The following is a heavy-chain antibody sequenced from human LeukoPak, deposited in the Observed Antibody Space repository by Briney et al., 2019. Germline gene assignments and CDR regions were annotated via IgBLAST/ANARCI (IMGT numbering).Heavy chain of an antibody. V-gene: IGHV4-4*07. CDR2: IYTSGST. D-gene: IGHD5-18*01. CDR3: ARGNEYTYGNFFDY. CDR1: GGSISSSY. Sequence: PSETLSLTCTVSGGSISSSYWSWIRQPAGKGLEWIGRIYTSGSTNYNPSLKSRVTMSADTSKNQFSLNLSSLTAADTAVYHCARGNEYTYGNFFDYWGQGILVTVSS. J-gene: IGHJ4*02.